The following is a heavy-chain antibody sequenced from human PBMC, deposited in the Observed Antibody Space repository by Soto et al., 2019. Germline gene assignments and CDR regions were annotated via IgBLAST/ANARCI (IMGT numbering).Heavy chain of an antibody. CDR1: GYTFTSYA. V-gene: IGHV1-3*01. D-gene: IGHD2-2*01. CDR3: GKSATVPAAWPY. CDR2: INAGNGNT. Sequence: ASVKVSCKASGYTFTSYAMHWVRQAPGQRLEWMGWINAGNGNTKYSQKFQGRVTITRDTSASTAYMELSSLRSEDTAVYYCGKSATVPAAWPYWGKGTLVTSPQ. J-gene: IGHJ4*02.